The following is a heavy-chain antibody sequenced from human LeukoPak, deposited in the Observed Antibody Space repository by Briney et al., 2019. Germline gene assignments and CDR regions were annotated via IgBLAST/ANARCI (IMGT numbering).Heavy chain of an antibody. CDR3: ARSYSGWRGARAG. D-gene: IGHD1-26*01. CDR2: MNPNSGNT. J-gene: IGHJ4*02. V-gene: IGHV1-8*01. Sequence: ASVKVSCTASGYTFTSYDINWVRQATGQGLEWMGWMNPNSGNTGYAQKFQGRVTMTRNTSISTAYMELSSLRSEDAAVYYCARSYSGWRGARAGWGQGTLRTVPS. CDR1: GYTFTSYD.